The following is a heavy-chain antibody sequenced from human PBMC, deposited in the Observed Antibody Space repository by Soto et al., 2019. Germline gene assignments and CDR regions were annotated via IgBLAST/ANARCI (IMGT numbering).Heavy chain of an antibody. CDR2: IYYSGSA. CDR3: ARSRITMLRGARHSGWFDP. J-gene: IGHJ5*02. Sequence: SETLSLTCTVSGGSISSGDYYWTWIRQPPGKGLEWIGYIYYSGSAYYNPSLKSRLTISVDTSKNQFSLRLTSVTAADTAVYYCARSRITMLRGARHSGWFDPWGQGTLVTVSS. D-gene: IGHD3-10*01. V-gene: IGHV4-30-4*01. CDR1: GGSISSGDYY.